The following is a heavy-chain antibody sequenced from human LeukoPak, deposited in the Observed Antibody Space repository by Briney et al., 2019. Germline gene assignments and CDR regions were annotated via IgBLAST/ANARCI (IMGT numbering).Heavy chain of an antibody. CDR2: IWYDGTNK. V-gene: IGHV3-33*01. D-gene: IGHD1-26*01. Sequence: PGGSLRLSCAASGFTFSSYGMHWVRQAPGKGLEWVAVIWYDGTNKYYADSVKGRFTISRDNSKNTLYLQMNSLRAEDTAVYYCARDSGSYSSGGFDYWGQGTLVTVSS. CDR1: GFTFSSYG. J-gene: IGHJ4*02. CDR3: ARDSGSYSSGGFDY.